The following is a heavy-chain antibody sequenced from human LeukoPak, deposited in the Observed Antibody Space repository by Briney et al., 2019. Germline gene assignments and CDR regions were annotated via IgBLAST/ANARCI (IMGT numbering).Heavy chain of an antibody. D-gene: IGHD3-22*01. CDR1: GGTFSSYA. CDR3: ARAVSGYYASSYYFDY. V-gene: IGHV1-69*13. J-gene: IGHJ4*02. CDR2: IIPIFGTA. Sequence: ASVKVSCKASGGTFSSYAISWVRQAPGQGLEWMGGIIPIFGTANYAQKFQGRVTITADESTSTAYMELSSLRSEDTAVYYCARAVSGYYASSYYFDYWGQGTLVTVSS.